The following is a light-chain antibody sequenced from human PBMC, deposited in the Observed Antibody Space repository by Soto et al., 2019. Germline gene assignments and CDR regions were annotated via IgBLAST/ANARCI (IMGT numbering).Light chain of an antibody. CDR3: QQYGNSPIT. J-gene: IGKJ5*01. CDR1: ESVSSSF. V-gene: IGKV3-20*01. Sequence: EVVLTQSPGTLSLSPGERATLSCRASESVSSSFLTWYQQKPGQAPRLLIYGASTRDTGIPARFSGSGSGTDFTLTISRLEPEDFAVYYCQQYGNSPITFGQGTRLEI. CDR2: GAS.